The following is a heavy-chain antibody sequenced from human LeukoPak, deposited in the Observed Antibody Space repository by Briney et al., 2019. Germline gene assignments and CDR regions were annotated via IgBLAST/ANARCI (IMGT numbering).Heavy chain of an antibody. J-gene: IGHJ6*04. CDR1: GGSVRGYY. CDR2: IYYSGGT. V-gene: IGHV4-59*08. D-gene: IGHD5/OR15-5a*01. Sequence: SETLSLTCTVSGGSVRGYYWTWIRQAPGKGLEFVAYIYYSGGTNYNPSLKSRVSTSLDTSTSQFSLSLTSVTATDTATYYCARLVQKASGLYDYYYFMDVWGSGTPVTVSS. CDR3: ARLVQKASGLYDYYYFMDV.